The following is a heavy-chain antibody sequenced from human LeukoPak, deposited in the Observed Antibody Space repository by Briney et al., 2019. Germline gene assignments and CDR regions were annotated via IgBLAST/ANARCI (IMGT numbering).Heavy chain of an antibody. CDR1: GYTFTGYY. J-gene: IGHJ4*02. CDR3: ARNFYYDTDGYYGLDY. CDR2: INPNSGGT. Sequence: ASVKVSCKASGYTFTGYYMHWVRQAPGQGLEWMGRINPNSGGTNYAQKFQGRVTLTRDTSISTGYMELTSLRSDDMAVYYCARNFYYDTDGYYGLDYWGEGTLVTV. D-gene: IGHD3-22*01. V-gene: IGHV1-2*06.